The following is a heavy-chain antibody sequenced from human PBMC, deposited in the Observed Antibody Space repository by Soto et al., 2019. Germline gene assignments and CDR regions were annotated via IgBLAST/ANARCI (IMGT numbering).Heavy chain of an antibody. CDR3: ARHLYNTGEFDH. CDR1: GYTFTDYD. CDR2: MTPNSGNT. Sequence: QVQLMQSGAEVRKPGASVKVSCKASGYTFTDYDINWVRQATGQGLEWLGWMTPNSGNTGYAPKFQGRDTKTRDTSRSTAYMELSSLTSEATVVYYCARHLYNTGEFDHWGQGTLVTVSS. J-gene: IGHJ4*02. V-gene: IGHV1-8*02. D-gene: IGHD3-16*01.